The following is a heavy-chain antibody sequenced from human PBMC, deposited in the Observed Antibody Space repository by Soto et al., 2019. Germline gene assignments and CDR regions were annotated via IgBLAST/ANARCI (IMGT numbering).Heavy chain of an antibody. V-gene: IGHV3-30-3*01. CDR1: GFTFSSYA. D-gene: IGHD2-15*01. J-gene: IGHJ4*02. Sequence: PGGSLRLSCAASGFTFSSYAMHWVRQAPGKGLEWVAVISYDGSNKYYADSVKGRFTISRDNSKNTLYLQMNSLRAEDTAVYYCAREVVVVAATTHFDYWGQGTLVTVSS. CDR2: ISYDGSNK. CDR3: AREVVVVAATTHFDY.